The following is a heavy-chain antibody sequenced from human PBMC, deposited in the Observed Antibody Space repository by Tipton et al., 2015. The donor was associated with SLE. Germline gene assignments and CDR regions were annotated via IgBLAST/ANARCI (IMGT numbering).Heavy chain of an antibody. CDR3: ARDRDIVLEPVPIPPAFDI. Sequence: LRLSCTVSSGSISNYYWSWIRQPPGKGLEWIGYVLYTGGTNYNPSLKSRVTISVDTSKNQFSLKLSSVTAADTAVYYCARDRDIVLEPVPIPPAFDIWGQGTMVTVSS. J-gene: IGHJ3*02. CDR2: VLYTGGT. D-gene: IGHD2-2*02. V-gene: IGHV4-59*01. CDR1: SGSISNYY.